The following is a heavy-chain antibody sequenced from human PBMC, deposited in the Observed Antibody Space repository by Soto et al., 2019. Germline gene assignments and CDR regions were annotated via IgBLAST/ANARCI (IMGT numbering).Heavy chain of an antibody. J-gene: IGHJ3*02. CDR1: GYTFTSYG. Sequence: ASVKVSCKASGYTFTSYGISWVRQAPGQGLEWMGWISAYNGNTNYAQKLQGRVTMTTDTSTSTAYMELRSLRSDDTAVYYCALRAKDSSGYSPRAFDIWGQGTMVTVSS. CDR3: ALRAKDSSGYSPRAFDI. CDR2: ISAYNGNT. V-gene: IGHV1-18*01. D-gene: IGHD3-22*01.